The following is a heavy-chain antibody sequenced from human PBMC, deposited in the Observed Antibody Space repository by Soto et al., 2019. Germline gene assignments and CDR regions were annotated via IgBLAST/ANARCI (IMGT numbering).Heavy chain of an antibody. D-gene: IGHD3-22*01. Sequence: GGSLRLSCAASGFTFSSYAMSWVRQAPGKGLEWVSAISGSGGSTYYADSVKGRFTISRDNSKNTLYLQMNSLRAEDTAVYYCAKVRMRDYYDSSGSWYYYYGMDVWGQGTTVTVSS. V-gene: IGHV3-23*01. CDR1: GFTFSSYA. CDR3: AKVRMRDYYDSSGSWYYYYGMDV. CDR2: ISGSGGST. J-gene: IGHJ6*02.